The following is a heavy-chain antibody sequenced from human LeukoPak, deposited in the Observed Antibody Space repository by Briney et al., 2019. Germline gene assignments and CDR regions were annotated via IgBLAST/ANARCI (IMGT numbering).Heavy chain of an antibody. CDR3: ARGPTYQPIDY. J-gene: IGHJ4*02. D-gene: IGHD2-2*01. V-gene: IGHV4-4*07. CDR1: GDSFSTYY. Sequence: SETLSLTCTVSGDSFSTYYWSWIRQPAGKGLEWIGRIYTSGSTNYNPSLKSRVTISVDTSKNDFSLKLSSVTAADTAVYYCARGPTYQPIDYWGQGTLATVSS. CDR2: IYTSGST.